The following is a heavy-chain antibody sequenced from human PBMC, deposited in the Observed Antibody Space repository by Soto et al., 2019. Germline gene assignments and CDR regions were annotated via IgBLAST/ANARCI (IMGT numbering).Heavy chain of an antibody. D-gene: IGHD3-16*01. CDR3: ARYMEGLRLGDQKLSLNWFDP. J-gene: IGHJ5*02. V-gene: IGHV1-46*01. CDR2: INPSGGST. Sequence: ASEDVPCYASRYTFTSYNMHWAGQARVQVLEWMGIINPSGGSTSYAQKFQGRVTMTRDTSTSTVYMELSSLRSEDTAVYYCARYMEGLRLGDQKLSLNWFDPWGQGTLVTVAS. CDR1: RYTFTSYN.